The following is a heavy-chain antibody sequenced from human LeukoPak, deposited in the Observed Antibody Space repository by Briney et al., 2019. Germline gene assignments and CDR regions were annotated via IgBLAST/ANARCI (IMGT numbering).Heavy chain of an antibody. D-gene: IGHD1-26*01. CDR1: GGSVSSYY. J-gene: IGHJ6*03. V-gene: IGHV4-59*02. CDR2: IYYSGST. Sequence: SETLSLTCTVSGGSVSSYYWSWIRQPPGKGLEWIGYIYYSGSTNYNPSLKSRVTISLDTSKNQFSLKVSSVTAADTAVYYCARDTYSGIYYPYYYYYYMDVWGEGTTVTVSS. CDR3: ARDTYSGIYYPYYYYYYMDV.